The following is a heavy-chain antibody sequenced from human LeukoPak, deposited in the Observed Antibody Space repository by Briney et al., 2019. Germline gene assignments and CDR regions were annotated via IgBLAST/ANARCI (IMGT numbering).Heavy chain of an antibody. CDR3: AKSGQFDS. CDR2: IGGSGGTT. CDR1: GFSFSTYA. Sequence: GGSLRLSCAASGFSFSTYAMSWVRQAPGKGLEWVSTIGGSGGTTYYADSVKGRFAISRDNSKNTVSLQMYSLTVEDTAVYYCAKSGQFDSWGQGTLVTVSS. J-gene: IGHJ4*02. V-gene: IGHV3-23*01.